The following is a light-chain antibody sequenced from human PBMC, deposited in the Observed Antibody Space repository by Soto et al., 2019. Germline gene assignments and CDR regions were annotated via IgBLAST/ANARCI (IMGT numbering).Light chain of an antibody. Sequence: QSVLTQAPTASGTPGQKVTISCSGSWSSIGRNYVYWYRQVPGTAPKLLIYRNDQRPSGVPDRFSGSKSGTSASLTISGLRSEDEADYYCGAWDDTLRGGVFGGGTQLAVL. J-gene: IGLJ7*01. CDR2: RND. CDR1: WSSIGRNY. V-gene: IGLV1-47*01. CDR3: GAWDDTLRGGV.